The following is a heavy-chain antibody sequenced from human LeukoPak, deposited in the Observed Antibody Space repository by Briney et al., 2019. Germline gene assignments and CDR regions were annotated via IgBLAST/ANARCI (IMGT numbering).Heavy chain of an antibody. CDR1: GYTFTSYD. Sequence: ASVKVSCKASGYTFTSYDINWVRQATGQGLEWMGWMNPNSGNTGYAQKFQGRVTMTRNTSISTAYMELNSLRPEDTAVYYCARGGSGSYYYYSYYMDVWGKGTTVTVSS. V-gene: IGHV1-8*01. J-gene: IGHJ6*03. CDR2: MNPNSGNT. CDR3: ARGGSGSYYYYSYYMDV. D-gene: IGHD3-10*01.